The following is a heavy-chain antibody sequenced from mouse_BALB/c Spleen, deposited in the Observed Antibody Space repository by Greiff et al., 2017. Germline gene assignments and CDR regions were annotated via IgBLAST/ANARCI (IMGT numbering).Heavy chain of an antibody. CDR1: GFTFSSYA. CDR2: ISSGGSYT. CDR3: ARGGDYGNFFDY. J-gene: IGHJ2*01. V-gene: IGHV5-9-4*01. Sequence: EVKVVESGGGLVKPGGSLKLSCAASGFTFSSYAMSWVRQSPEKRLEWVAEISSGGSYTYYPDTVTGRFTISRDNAKNTLYLEMSSLRSEDTAMYYCARGGDYGNFFDYWGQGTTLTVSS. D-gene: IGHD2-1*01.